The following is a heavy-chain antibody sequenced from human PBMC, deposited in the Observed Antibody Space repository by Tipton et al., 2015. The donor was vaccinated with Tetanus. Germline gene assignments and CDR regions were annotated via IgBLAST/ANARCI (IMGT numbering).Heavy chain of an antibody. CDR3: TRGSSRQLPFDK. Sequence: QVQLVQSGAEVKQPGASVKVSCKASGYIFTGYFIHWVRQAPGKGLEWTGWINPNTDETNFAQKFQGRVTMTRDKSISTAFMELRGLRSDDTAVYFCTRGSSRQLPFDKWGQGSLIRVS. CDR1: GYIFTGYF. D-gene: IGHD2-2*01. V-gene: IGHV1-2*02. J-gene: IGHJ4*02. CDR2: INPNTDET.